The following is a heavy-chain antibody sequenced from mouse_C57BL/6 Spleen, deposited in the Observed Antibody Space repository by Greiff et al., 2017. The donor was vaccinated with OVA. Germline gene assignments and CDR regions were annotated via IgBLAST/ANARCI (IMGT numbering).Heavy chain of an antibody. CDR2: IHPNSGSA. V-gene: IGHV1-64*01. Sequence: QVHVKQPGAELVKPGASVKLSCKASGYTFTSYWMHWVKQRPGQGLEWIGMIHPNSGSANYNEKFKSKATLTVDKSSSTAYMQLSSLTSEDSAVYYCAKEGITTVVATTEMDYWGQGTSVTVSS. CDR1: GYTFTSYW. CDR3: AKEGITTVVATTEMDY. D-gene: IGHD1-1*01. J-gene: IGHJ4*01.